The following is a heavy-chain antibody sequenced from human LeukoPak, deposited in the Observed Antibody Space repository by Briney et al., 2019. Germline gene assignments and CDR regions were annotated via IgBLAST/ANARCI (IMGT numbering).Heavy chain of an antibody. V-gene: IGHV4-4*09. Sequence: SETLSLTCTVSGGSISGYYWSWIRQPPGQGLEWIAYIHSNGYTNYNPSLKSRVTISVDTSKNQFSLKVTSVTAADTAMYYCTKREGPMSGSYDYFDPWGLGTLVTVS. D-gene: IGHD1-26*01. CDR1: GGSISGYY. J-gene: IGHJ5*02. CDR2: IHSNGYT. CDR3: TKREGPMSGSYDYFDP.